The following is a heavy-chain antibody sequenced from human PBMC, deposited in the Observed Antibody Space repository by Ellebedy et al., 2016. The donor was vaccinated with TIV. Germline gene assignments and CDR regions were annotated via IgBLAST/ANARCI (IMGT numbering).Heavy chain of an antibody. Sequence: GESLKISXAASGFTFSSYGMHWVRQAPGKGLEWVAVISYDGSNKYYADSVKGRFTISRDNSKNTLYLQMNSLRAEDTAVYYCASTYCSSTSCYVKAGGMDVWGQGTTVTVSS. V-gene: IGHV3-30*03. CDR1: GFTFSSYG. CDR3: ASTYCSSTSCYVKAGGMDV. J-gene: IGHJ6*02. D-gene: IGHD2-2*01. CDR2: ISYDGSNK.